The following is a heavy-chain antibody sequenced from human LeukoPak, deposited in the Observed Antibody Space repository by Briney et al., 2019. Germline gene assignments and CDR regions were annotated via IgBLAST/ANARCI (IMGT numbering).Heavy chain of an antibody. CDR3: ARDRATVTTQGAFDI. D-gene: IGHD4-17*01. V-gene: IGHV3-13*01. Sequence: GGSLRLSCAASGFTFSSYDMHWVRQATGKGLEWVSAIGTAGDTYYPGSVKGRFTISRDNSKNTLYLQMNSLRAEDTAVYYCARDRATVTTQGAFDIWGQGTMVTVSS. CDR1: GFTFSSYD. CDR2: IGTAGDT. J-gene: IGHJ3*02.